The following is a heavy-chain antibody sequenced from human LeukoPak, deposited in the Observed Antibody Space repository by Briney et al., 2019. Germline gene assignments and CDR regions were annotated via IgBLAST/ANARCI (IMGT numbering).Heavy chain of an antibody. D-gene: IGHD5-18*01. CDR2: IYPADSDT. CDR1: GHRFATSW. CDR3: ARTASRSLQDASDI. Sequence: GESLKISCKDIGHRFATSWIAWVRQMPGKGLEWMGIIYPADSDTRYSPSFQGQVTISADRSTTTAYLQWSSLKDSDTAMYYCARTASRSLQDASDIWGQGTMVTVSS. J-gene: IGHJ3*02. V-gene: IGHV5-51*01.